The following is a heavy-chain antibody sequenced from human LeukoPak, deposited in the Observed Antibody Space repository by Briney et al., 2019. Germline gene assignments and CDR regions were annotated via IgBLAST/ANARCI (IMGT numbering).Heavy chain of an antibody. CDR3: ARAGYCSSTSCLYRYYYYYYMDV. CDR1: GFTFSSYS. V-gene: IGHV3-21*01. D-gene: IGHD2-2*01. CDR2: ISSSSSYI. Sequence: GGSLRLSCAASGFTFSSYSMNWVRQAPGKGLEWVSSISSSSSYIYYADSVKGRFTISRDNAKNSLYLQMNSLRAEDTAVYYCARAGYCSSTSCLYRYYYYYYMDVWGKGTTVTISS. J-gene: IGHJ6*03.